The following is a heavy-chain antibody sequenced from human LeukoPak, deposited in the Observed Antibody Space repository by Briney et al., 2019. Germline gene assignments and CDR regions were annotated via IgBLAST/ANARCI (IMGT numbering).Heavy chain of an antibody. J-gene: IGHJ4*02. CDR3: ARVRRGGDSRYFDY. D-gene: IGHD2-21*02. Sequence: PGGSLRLSCAASGFTFTDYFMGWLRQAPGKGLDWLSHISRLGDAIEYADSVKGRFIISRDNAKNSLFLQMNFLRAEDTAVYFCARVRRGGDSRYFDYWGQGALVAVSS. CDR2: ISRLGDAI. V-gene: IGHV3-11*01. CDR1: GFTFTDYF.